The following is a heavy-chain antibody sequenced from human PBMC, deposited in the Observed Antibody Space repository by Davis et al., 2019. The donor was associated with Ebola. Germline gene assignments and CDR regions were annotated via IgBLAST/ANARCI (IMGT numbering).Heavy chain of an antibody. D-gene: IGHD2-15*01. V-gene: IGHV4-34*01. CDR2: INHRGST. CDR1: GASFSGYY. J-gene: IGHJ4*02. Sequence: SETLSLTCAVYGASFSGYYWSWIRQPPGKGLEWIGEINHRGSTSYNPSLKSRVTISVDTSKNQFSLRLSSVTAADTAVYYCASQAGGMEKLFDYWGQGTLVTVSS. CDR3: ASQAGGMEKLFDY.